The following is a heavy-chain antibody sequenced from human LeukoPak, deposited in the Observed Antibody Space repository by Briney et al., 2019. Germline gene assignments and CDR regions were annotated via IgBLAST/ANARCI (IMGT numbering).Heavy chain of an antibody. V-gene: IGHV3-7*03. CDR1: GFTFSTHW. CDR3: ARRSGIAVAGAFDY. D-gene: IGHD6-19*01. J-gene: IGHJ4*02. CDR2: LKQDGSEK. Sequence: GGSLRLSCAASGFTFSTHWMSWVRRAPGKGLEWMANLKQDGSEKYYVDSVKGRFTIPRDNSKSTLYLQMNSLRAEDTAVYYCARRSGIAVAGAFDYWGQGTLVTVSS.